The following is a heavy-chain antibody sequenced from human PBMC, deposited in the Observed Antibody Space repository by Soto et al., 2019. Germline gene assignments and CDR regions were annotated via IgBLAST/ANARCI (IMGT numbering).Heavy chain of an antibody. CDR1: GYTFTAYY. CDR2: INPSRGDT. V-gene: IGHV1-2*02. J-gene: IGHJ1*01. D-gene: IGHD6-6*01. CDR3: ARVEGSASSPVD. Sequence: ASVKVSCKASGYTFTAYYVHWVRRAPGQGLEWIGWINPSRGDTKYAQKFQGRVTMTRDTSITTAYMELSRLKSDDTAIYYCARVEGSASSPVDWGQGTPVTVFS.